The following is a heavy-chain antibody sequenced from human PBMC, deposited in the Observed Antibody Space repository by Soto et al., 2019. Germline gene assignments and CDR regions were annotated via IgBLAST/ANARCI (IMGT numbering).Heavy chain of an antibody. CDR1: GGTFSNFA. CDR2: IIPIFDAA. J-gene: IGHJ3*02. CDR3: ARKAESYGFDI. V-gene: IGHV1-69*13. Sequence: SVKVSCKASGGTFSNFAINWVRQAPGQGLEWMGGIIPIFDAANYAQNFRGRVTITADESTSTAYMELSGLRSEDTAMYYCARKAESYGFDIWGQGTLVTVSS.